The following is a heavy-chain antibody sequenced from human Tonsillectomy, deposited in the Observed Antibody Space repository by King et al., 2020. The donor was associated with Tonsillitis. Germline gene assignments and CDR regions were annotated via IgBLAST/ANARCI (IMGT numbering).Heavy chain of an antibody. CDR1: GGSFSSYY. CDR2: IYYSGST. V-gene: IGHV4-59*08. J-gene: IGHJ4*02. CDR3: ARHMSYDDSSGSYWPGFDH. D-gene: IGHD3-22*01. Sequence: VQLQESGPGLVKPSETLSLTCTVSGGSFSSYYWSWIRQSPGKGLEWIGFIYYSGSTTSNPPLKSLFTISVDTSKNQFSLKLSSVTAADTAVYYCARHMSYDDSSGSYWPGFDHWGQGTLVTVSS.